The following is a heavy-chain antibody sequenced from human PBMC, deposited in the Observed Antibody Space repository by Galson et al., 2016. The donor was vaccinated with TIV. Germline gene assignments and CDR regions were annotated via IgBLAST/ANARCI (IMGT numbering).Heavy chain of an antibody. J-gene: IGHJ4*02. CDR3: AHMKGGSGWTGGY. Sequence: PALVKPTQTLTLTCTSPGFSLSTSGVGVAWIRHPPGTALEWLAPIYRPDHKPSTPSLKSRLTITKDTSKNQVVLTMTDMDPVDTATYYCAHMKGGSGWTGGYWGQGTLVTVSS. CDR1: GFSLSTSGVG. D-gene: IGHD6-19*01. V-gene: IGHV2-5*01. CDR2: IYRPDHK.